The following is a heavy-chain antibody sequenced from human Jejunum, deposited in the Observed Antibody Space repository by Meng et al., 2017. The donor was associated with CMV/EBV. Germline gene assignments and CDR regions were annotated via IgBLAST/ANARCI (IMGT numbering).Heavy chain of an antibody. CDR1: FTAYS. Sequence: FTAYSIPWVRQAPGQGLEWMGYINPNSGVTNYAQNFQGRVTMTRDTSINTAYLELSSPRSDDTAVYYCAREAAESNWNAESYLDPWGQGTLVTVSS. CDR3: AREAAESNWNAESYLDP. V-gene: IGHV1-2*02. D-gene: IGHD1-1*01. J-gene: IGHJ5*02. CDR2: INPNSGVT.